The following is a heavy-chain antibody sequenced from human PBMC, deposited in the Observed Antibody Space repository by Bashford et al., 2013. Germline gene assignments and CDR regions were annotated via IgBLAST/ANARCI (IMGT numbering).Heavy chain of an antibody. J-gene: IGHJ6*03. CDR1: GYTFTSYG. D-gene: IGHD1-14*01. CDR2: ISADNGNT. CDR3: ARSEGNRHYYYYYIDV. V-gene: IGHV1-18*01. Sequence: ASVKVSCKASGYTFTSYGITWVRQAPGQGLEWMGWISADNGNTNYAQKLQGRVTMTTDTSTSTAYMQLRSLRSDDTAVYYCARSEGNRHYYYYYIDVWGKGTTVTVSS.